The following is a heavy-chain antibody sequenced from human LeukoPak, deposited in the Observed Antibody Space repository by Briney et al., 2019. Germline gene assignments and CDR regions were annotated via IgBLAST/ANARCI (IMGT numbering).Heavy chain of an antibody. CDR3: ARSSGCHGGTDY. D-gene: IGHD6-19*01. V-gene: IGHV1-46*01. J-gene: IGHJ4*02. CDR2: INPSGGST. Sequence: GASVKVSCKASGYTFTSYYMHWVRQAPGQGLEWMGIINPSGGSTSYAQKFQGGVTMTRDMSTSTVYMELSSLRSEDTAVYYCARSSGCHGGTDYWGQGTLVTVSS. CDR1: GYTFTSYY.